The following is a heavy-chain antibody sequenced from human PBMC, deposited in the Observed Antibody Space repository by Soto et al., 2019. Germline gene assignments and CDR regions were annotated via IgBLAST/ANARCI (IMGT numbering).Heavy chain of an antibody. J-gene: IGHJ6*02. Sequence: QVQLQESGPGLVKPSETLSLTCTVSGGSIRSSYWSWIRQPPGKGLEWIGYIYYSGSTNYNPALKSRVTISVDTSKNQFSLKLSSVNAADTAVEYCARGKEADWGAYYYGGMDVWGQGTTVTVSS. CDR3: ARGKEADWGAYYYGGMDV. CDR1: GGSIRSSY. D-gene: IGHD7-27*01. V-gene: IGHV4-59*01. CDR2: IYYSGST.